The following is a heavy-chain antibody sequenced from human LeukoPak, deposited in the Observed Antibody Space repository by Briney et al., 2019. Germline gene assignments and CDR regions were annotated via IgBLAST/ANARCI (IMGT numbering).Heavy chain of an antibody. CDR3: ARAAYSSSPAFDI. V-gene: IGHV4-61*02. CDR1: GDSISSDSYY. CDR2: IYTSGST. D-gene: IGHD6-6*01. Sequence: SETLSLTCTVSGDSISSDSYYWSWIRQPAGKGLEWIGRIYTSGSTNYNPSLESRVTISVDTSKNQFSLKLSSVTAADTAVYYCARAAYSSSPAFDIWGQGTMVTVSS. J-gene: IGHJ3*02.